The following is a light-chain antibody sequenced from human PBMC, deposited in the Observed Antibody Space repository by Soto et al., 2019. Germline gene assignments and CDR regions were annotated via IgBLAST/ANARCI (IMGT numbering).Light chain of an antibody. CDR2: DAS. Sequence: IVLTQSPTTLSLSPGERTTLSCRASQSVSSYLAWYQQKPGQAPRLLIYDASNRASGMPERFSGSGSGTDFTLTIARLEPEDFAVYYCQEYDGAPITFGLGTRLEIK. CDR3: QEYDGAPIT. J-gene: IGKJ5*01. V-gene: IGKV3-11*01. CDR1: QSVSSY.